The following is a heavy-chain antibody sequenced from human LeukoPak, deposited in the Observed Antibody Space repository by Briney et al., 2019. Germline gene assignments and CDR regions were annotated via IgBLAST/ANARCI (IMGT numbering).Heavy chain of an antibody. V-gene: IGHV1-8*03. CDR2: MNPNSGNT. Sequence: GASVKVSCKASGYTFTGYDMHWVRQAPGQGLEWMGWMNPNSGNTAYAQKFQGRVTITTNTSTSTAYMELSSLRSEDTAVYYCAREDYYDSGSNDYWGQGTLVTVSS. D-gene: IGHD3-22*01. J-gene: IGHJ4*02. CDR1: GYTFTGYD. CDR3: AREDYYDSGSNDY.